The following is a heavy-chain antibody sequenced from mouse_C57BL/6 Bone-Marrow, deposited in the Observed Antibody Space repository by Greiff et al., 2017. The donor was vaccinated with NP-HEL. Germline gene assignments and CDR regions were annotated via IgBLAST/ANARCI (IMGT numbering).Heavy chain of an antibody. CDR3: ARLGLDY. CDR2: ISYDGSN. J-gene: IGHJ2*01. D-gene: IGHD4-1*01. V-gene: IGHV3-6*01. Sequence: EVKLLESGPGLVKPSQSLSLTCSVTGYSITSGYYWNWIRQFPGNKLEWMGYISYDGSNNYNPSLKNRISITRDTSKNQFFLKLNSATTEDTATYYCARLGLDYWGQGTTLTVSS. CDR1: GYSITSGYY.